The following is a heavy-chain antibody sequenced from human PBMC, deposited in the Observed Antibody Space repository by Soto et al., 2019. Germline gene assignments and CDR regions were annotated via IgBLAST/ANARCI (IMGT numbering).Heavy chain of an antibody. CDR3: ARNQPQRYCSGGTCRPAYGMDV. V-gene: IGHV4-39*01. CDR1: GGSISSDSFY. CDR2: IYYSGDT. Sequence: SETLSLTGTVSGGSISSDSFYWAWIRRPPGKGLEWIGIIYYSGDTYYNPSLAGRLTMSVDTSNQFSLTLRSVTAADTALYYCARNQPQRYCSGGTCRPAYGMDVWGQGTTVTVSS. D-gene: IGHD2-15*01. J-gene: IGHJ6*02.